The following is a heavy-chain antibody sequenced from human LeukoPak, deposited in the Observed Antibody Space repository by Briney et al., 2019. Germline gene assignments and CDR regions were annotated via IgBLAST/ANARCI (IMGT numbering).Heavy chain of an antibody. D-gene: IGHD3-22*01. CDR1: GFTFSSYA. V-gene: IGHV3-23*01. J-gene: IGHJ4*02. CDR2: ISGSGGST. Sequence: PGGSLRLSCAASGFTFSSYAMSWVRQAPGKGLEWVSAISGSGGSTYYADSVKGWFTISRDNSKNTLYLQMNSLRAEDTAVYYCAKDTYYDSSGYYPGYFDYWGQGTLVTVSS. CDR3: AKDTYYDSSGYYPGYFDY.